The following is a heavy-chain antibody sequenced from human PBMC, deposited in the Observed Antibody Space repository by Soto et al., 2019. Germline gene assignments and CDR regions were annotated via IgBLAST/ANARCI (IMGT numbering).Heavy chain of an antibody. V-gene: IGHV1-8*02. CDR1: GYSFTNNH. CDR3: ARGGGSSYLYHSRGSEYFQY. D-gene: IGHD3-22*01. J-gene: IGHJ1*01. Sequence: ASVKVSCKASGYSFTNNHINWVRQATGQGLEWMGWMNPNSGHTGYAHKFQGRVTMTRDTSISTAYMELSSLKSDDTAVYYCARGGGSSYLYHSRGSEYFQYWGQGALVTVSS. CDR2: MNPNSGHT.